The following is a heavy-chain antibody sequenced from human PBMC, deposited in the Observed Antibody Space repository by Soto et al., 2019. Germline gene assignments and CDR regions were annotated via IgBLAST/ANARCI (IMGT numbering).Heavy chain of an antibody. V-gene: IGHV1-69*01. D-gene: IGHD2-2*01. CDR2: IIPIFGTA. CDR1: GGTFSSYA. J-gene: IGHJ6*02. CDR3: ARAYCSSTSCYYYGMDV. Sequence: QVQLVQSGAEVKKPGSSVKVSCKASGGTFSSYAISWVRQAPGQGLEWMGGIIPIFGTANYAQKFQGRVTITADEATSTAYMELSRMRSEDTAVYYCARAYCSSTSCYYYGMDVWGQGTTVTVS.